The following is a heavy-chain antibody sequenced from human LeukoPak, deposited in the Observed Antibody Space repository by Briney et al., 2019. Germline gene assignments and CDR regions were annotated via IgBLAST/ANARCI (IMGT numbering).Heavy chain of an antibody. J-gene: IGHJ4*02. CDR1: GFNFSNYG. CDR3: AKEGSSAWVPDF. V-gene: IGHV3-30*02. Sequence: PGGSLRLSCAASASGFNFSNYGMQWVRQVPGKGLEWVAFIRYYGSHKYYAGSVKGRSTISRDNSKNTLYLQMNSLRTEDTGVYYCAKEGSSAWVPDFWGQGTLVTVSS. D-gene: IGHD6-19*01. CDR2: IRYYGSHK.